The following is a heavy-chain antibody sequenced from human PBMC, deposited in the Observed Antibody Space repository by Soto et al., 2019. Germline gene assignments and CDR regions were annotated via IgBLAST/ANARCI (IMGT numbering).Heavy chain of an antibody. CDR2: IIPIFGTA. CDR1: GGTFSSYA. D-gene: IGHD3-22*01. Sequence: QVQLVQSGAEVKKPGSSVKVSCKASGGTFSSYAISWVRQAPGQGLEWMGGIIPIFGTADYAQKFQGRVTITADESSSTAYMELSSLRSEDTAVYYCASHYDSSGYYYRGLDYWGQGTLVTVSS. V-gene: IGHV1-69*12. CDR3: ASHYDSSGYYYRGLDY. J-gene: IGHJ4*02.